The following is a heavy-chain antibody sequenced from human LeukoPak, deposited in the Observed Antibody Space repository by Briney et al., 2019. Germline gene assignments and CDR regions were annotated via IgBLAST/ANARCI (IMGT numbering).Heavy chain of an antibody. Sequence: GSSVKVSCKASGGTFSSYAFSWVRQAPGQGLEWMGGIIPIFGTANYAQKFQGRVTITTDESTSTAYMELNSQRSEDTAVYYCARGPRFEEGARFQRTPFDYWGQGALGT. CDR3: ARGPRFEEGARFQRTPFDY. D-gene: IGHD1-26*01. CDR1: GGTFSSYA. CDR2: IIPIFGTA. V-gene: IGHV1-69*05. J-gene: IGHJ4*02.